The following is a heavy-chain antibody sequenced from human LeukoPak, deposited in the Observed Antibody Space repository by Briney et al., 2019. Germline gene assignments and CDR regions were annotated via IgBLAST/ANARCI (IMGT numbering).Heavy chain of an antibody. CDR3: ARTPPRPVSGHYYHMDV. CDR2: INPKSGDT. J-gene: IGHJ6*03. V-gene: IGHV1-2*02. Sequence: ASVKVSCKASGYTFTGYYMYWVRQAPGQGLEWMGWINPKSGDTNYAKKFQGRVTMTRDTSITTVYMELTRLRSDDTAVYFCARTPPRPVSGHYYHMDVWGKGTTVTVSS. D-gene: IGHD6-6*01. CDR1: GYTFTGYY.